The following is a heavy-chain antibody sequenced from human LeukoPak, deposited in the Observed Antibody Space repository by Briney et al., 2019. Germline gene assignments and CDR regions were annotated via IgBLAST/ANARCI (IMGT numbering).Heavy chain of an antibody. CDR3: ARGETAYYFDY. V-gene: IGHV4-34*01. J-gene: IGHJ4*02. CDR1: GGSFSGYY. CDR2: INHSGST. D-gene: IGHD5-18*01. Sequence: SETLSLTCAVYGGSFSGYYWSWIRQPPGKGLEWIGEINHSGSTNYNPSLKSRVTISVDTSKNQFSLKLSSVTAADTAVYYCARGETAYYFDYWGQGTLVTVSS.